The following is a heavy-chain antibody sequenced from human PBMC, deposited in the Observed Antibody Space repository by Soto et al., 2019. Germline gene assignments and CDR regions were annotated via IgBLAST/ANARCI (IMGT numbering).Heavy chain of an antibody. CDR2: ISTSGAPR. CDR3: AMFFGSGFDY. D-gene: IGHD6-19*01. CDR1: GFTFSTDS. V-gene: IGHV3-48*02. Sequence: EVQLVESGGGLVQPGGSLRLSCVASGFTFSTDSMNWVRQAPGKGLEWVAHISTSGAPRYYADSVKGRFTISRDNAKTSLYLQMDSLRNEDTAVYYCAMFFGSGFDYWGQGTLVTVSS. J-gene: IGHJ4*02.